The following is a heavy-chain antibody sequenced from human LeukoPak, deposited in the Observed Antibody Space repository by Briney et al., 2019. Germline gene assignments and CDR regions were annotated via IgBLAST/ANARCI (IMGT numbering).Heavy chain of an antibody. V-gene: IGHV3-13*01. J-gene: IGHJ6*03. CDR3: ARKYCTSISCYFTDMDV. CDR2: IGIGGDT. Sequence: GGSLRLSCAASGFTFSNYDMHWVRQATGKGLEWVSAIGIGGDTYYPGSVKGRFTISRENAKNSLYLQMSSLRAEDTAVYYCARKYCTSISCYFTDMDVWGKGTTVTVSS. D-gene: IGHD2-2*01. CDR1: GFTFSNYD.